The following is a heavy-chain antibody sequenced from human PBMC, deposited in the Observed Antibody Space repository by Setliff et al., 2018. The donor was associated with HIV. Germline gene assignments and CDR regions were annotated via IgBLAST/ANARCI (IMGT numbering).Heavy chain of an antibody. CDR3: ARGKGVGGVIITGGLDV. V-gene: IGHV1-8*02. CDR2: MNPNSGVS. J-gene: IGHJ6*02. Sequence: ASVKVSCKASGGNFRFYAFSWVRQAPGQGLEWMGWMNPNSGVSGYALKFHDRVTMTRDTSITTAYMELSSLTSEDTAVYDCARGKGVGGVIITGGLDVWGQGTTVTVSS. CDR1: GGNFRFYA. D-gene: IGHD3-10*01.